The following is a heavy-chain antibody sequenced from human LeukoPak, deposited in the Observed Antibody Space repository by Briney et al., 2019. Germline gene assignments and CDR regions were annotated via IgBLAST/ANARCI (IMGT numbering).Heavy chain of an antibody. D-gene: IGHD5-24*01. CDR2: IIPIFGTA. Sequence: SVKVSCKASGGTFSSYAISWVRQAPGQGLEWMGGIIPIFGTANYAQKFQGRVTITADESTSTVYMELSSLRSDDTAVYFCARGYIGYFDYWGQGTLVTVSS. V-gene: IGHV1-69*13. CDR1: GGTFSSYA. J-gene: IGHJ4*02. CDR3: ARGYIGYFDY.